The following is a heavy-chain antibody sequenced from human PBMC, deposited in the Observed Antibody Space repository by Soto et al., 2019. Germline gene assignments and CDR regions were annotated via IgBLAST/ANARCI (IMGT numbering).Heavy chain of an antibody. Sequence: TGGSLRLSCAASGFTFSSYWMSWVRQAPGKGLEWVANIKQDGSEKYYVDSVKGRFTISRDNAKNSLYLQMNSLRAEDTAVYYCARMVRGVIIQNFDYWGQGTLVTVSS. CDR1: GFTFSSYW. D-gene: IGHD3-10*01. CDR3: ARMVRGVIIQNFDY. V-gene: IGHV3-7*01. J-gene: IGHJ4*02. CDR2: IKQDGSEK.